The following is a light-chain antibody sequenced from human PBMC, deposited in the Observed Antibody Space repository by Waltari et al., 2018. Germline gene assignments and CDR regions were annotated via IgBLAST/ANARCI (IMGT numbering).Light chain of an antibody. Sequence: QSALTQPPSVSGSPGQSITIPCTGTSNYVGLYDFVSWYQQHPDRAPKVVISGDNKRPSGVPNRFSASNSGNTASLTISGLQAEDEAHYYCSSYAGLGPVLFGGGTKLTV. J-gene: IGLJ2*01. CDR3: SSYAGLGPVL. V-gene: IGLV2-23*01. CDR1: SNYVGLYDF. CDR2: GDN.